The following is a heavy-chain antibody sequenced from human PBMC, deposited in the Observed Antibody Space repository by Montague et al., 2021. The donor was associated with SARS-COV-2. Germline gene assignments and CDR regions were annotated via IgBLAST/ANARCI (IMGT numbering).Heavy chain of an antibody. J-gene: IGHJ6*02. D-gene: IGHD5-12*01. Sequence: SETLSLTCTVSGASIRDYYWSWIRQPPGKGLEWIGYIYESGSTKSNPSLTGRLIMSVDTSRNQFSLTPSSVTTADTAVYYCARDRGLSGFYGYDPLYFYGMDVWGQGTTVIVSS. CDR1: GASIRDYY. V-gene: IGHV4-59*01. CDR2: IYESGST. CDR3: ARDRGLSGFYGYDPLYFYGMDV.